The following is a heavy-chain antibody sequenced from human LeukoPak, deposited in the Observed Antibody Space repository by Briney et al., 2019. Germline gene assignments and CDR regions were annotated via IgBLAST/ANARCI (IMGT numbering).Heavy chain of an antibody. CDR2: IYYSGST. J-gene: IGHJ4*02. CDR3: ARGPTD. Sequence: SETLSLTCTVSGGSINSYYWSWIRQPPGKGLEWIGYIYYSGSTYYNPSLKSRVTISVDTSKNQFSLKLSSVTAADTAVYYCARGPTDWGQGTLVTVSS. V-gene: IGHV4-30-4*01. CDR1: GGSINSYY.